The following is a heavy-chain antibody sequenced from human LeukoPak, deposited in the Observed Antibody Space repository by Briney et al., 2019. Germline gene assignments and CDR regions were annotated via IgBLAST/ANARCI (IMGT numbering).Heavy chain of an antibody. CDR2: ISRTGSTI. Sequence: GGSLRLSCAVSGFTFNYYEMNWVRQAPGKGLEWVSYISRTGSTIYYADSVKGRFTISRDNAKNSLYLQMNSLRADDTAVYYCARDRQLHYFDYWGQGTLVTVSS. CDR3: ARDRQLHYFDY. D-gene: IGHD2-2*01. J-gene: IGHJ4*02. CDR1: GFTFNYYE. V-gene: IGHV3-48*03.